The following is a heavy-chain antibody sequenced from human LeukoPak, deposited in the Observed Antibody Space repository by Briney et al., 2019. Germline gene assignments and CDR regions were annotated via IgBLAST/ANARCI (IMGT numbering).Heavy chain of an antibody. CDR3: ARAAYSSTWYSRYFDL. V-gene: IGHV3-7*01. Sequence: GGSLRLSCAASGFTFSSYWMSWVRQAPGKRLEWVANIKQDGSEKDYVDSVKGRFTISRENAKNSLYLQMNSLRAGDTAVYYCARAAYSSTWYSRYFDLWGRGTLVTVSS. CDR2: IKQDGSEK. CDR1: GFTFSSYW. D-gene: IGHD6-13*01. J-gene: IGHJ2*01.